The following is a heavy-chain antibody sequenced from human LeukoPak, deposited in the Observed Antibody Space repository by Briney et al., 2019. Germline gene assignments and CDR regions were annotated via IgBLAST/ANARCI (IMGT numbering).Heavy chain of an antibody. J-gene: IGHJ5*02. CDR3: ARQLLHPWFDP. D-gene: IGHD5-24*01. Sequence: SETLSLTCTVSGGSISSYYWSWIRQPRGKGLEWIGYIYYSGSTNYNPSLKSRVTISVDTSKNQFSLKLSSVTAADTAVYYCARQLLHPWFDPWGQGTLVTVSS. V-gene: IGHV4-59*01. CDR1: GGSISSYY. CDR2: IYYSGST.